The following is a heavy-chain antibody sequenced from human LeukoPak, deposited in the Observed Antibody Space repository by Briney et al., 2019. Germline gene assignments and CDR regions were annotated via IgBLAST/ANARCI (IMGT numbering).Heavy chain of an antibody. V-gene: IGHV3-7*01. D-gene: IGHD6-19*01. CDR1: GFTFSNYW. CDR2: IKQDGSEK. CDR3: ARDHWDSSGGY. J-gene: IGHJ4*02. Sequence: GGSLRLSCAASGFTFSNYWMSWVRQAPGKGLEWVANIKQDGSEKYYVDSVKGRFTISRDNAKNSLYLQMNSLRAEDTAVYYCARDHWDSSGGYWGQGTLVTVSS.